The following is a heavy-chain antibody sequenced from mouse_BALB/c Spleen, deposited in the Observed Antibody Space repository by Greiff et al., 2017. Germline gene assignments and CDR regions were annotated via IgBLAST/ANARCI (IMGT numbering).Heavy chain of an antibody. CDR2: ISSGGSYT. V-gene: IGHV5-6*01. CDR1: GFTFSSYG. Sequence: EVKLQESGGDLVKPGGSLKLSCAASGFTFSSYGMSWVRQTPDKRLEWVATISSGGSYTYYPDSVKGRFTISRDNAKNTLYLQMSSLKSEDTAMYYCAREGFAWFAYWGQGTLVTVSA. D-gene: IGHD3-3*01. J-gene: IGHJ3*01. CDR3: AREGFAWFAY.